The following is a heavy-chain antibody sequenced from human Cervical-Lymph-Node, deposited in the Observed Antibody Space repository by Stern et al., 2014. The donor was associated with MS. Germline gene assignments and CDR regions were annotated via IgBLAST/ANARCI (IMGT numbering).Heavy chain of an antibody. J-gene: IGHJ5*02. CDR2: VIPFVGTS. V-gene: IGHV1-69*06. CDR3: ARGSGDNWFGP. Sequence: VQLVESGAEVKKPGYSVKVSCKSSGGISWGRQAPVQGLERMGGVIPFVGTSNYAHKFPDRVTITADTSTNTTYLHLSRLTSADTAVYYCARGSGDNWFGPWGQGTLVTVSS. CDR1: GG. D-gene: IGHD3-10*01.